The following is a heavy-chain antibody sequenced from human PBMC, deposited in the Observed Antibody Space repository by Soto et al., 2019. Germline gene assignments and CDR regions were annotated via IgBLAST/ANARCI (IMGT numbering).Heavy chain of an antibody. Sequence: GSLRLSCAASGFTFSNYNMNWVRQAPGKGLEWVSSITGSTTYIYHADSVKGRFTISRDNAKNSLYLQMNSLRAEDTAVYYCARGTLDPRRVYFDLWGRGTLVTVSS. J-gene: IGHJ2*01. CDR2: ITGSTTYI. D-gene: IGHD3-9*01. V-gene: IGHV3-21*01. CDR3: ARGTLDPRRVYFDL. CDR1: GFTFSNYN.